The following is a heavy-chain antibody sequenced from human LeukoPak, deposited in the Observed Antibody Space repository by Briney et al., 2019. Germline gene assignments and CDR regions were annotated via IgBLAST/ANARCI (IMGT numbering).Heavy chain of an antibody. CDR2: IYSYNDKT. CDR1: GYTFTSYG. D-gene: IGHD1-1*01. Sequence: ASVKVSCKASGYTFTSYGIGWVRQAPGQGLEWMGWIYSYNDKTTYAQNFQGRVTLTTDTSTTTAYVELQSLRSDDTAVYFCARVNNFSPFDYWGQGTLVTVSS. J-gene: IGHJ4*02. V-gene: IGHV1-18*01. CDR3: ARVNNFSPFDY.